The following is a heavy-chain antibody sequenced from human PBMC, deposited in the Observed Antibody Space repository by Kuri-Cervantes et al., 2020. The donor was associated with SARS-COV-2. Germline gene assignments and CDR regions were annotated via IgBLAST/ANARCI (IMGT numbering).Heavy chain of an antibody. CDR2: IYYSGST. CDR3: ATGSQWLGYLDY. Sequence: ESLKISCTVSGGSISSYYWSWIRQPPGKGLEWIGYIYYSGSTNYNPSLKSRVTISVDTSKNQFSLKLSSVTAADTAVYYCATGSQWLGYLDYWGQGTLVTVSS. D-gene: IGHD6-19*01. V-gene: IGHV4-59*08. CDR1: GGSISSYY. J-gene: IGHJ4*02.